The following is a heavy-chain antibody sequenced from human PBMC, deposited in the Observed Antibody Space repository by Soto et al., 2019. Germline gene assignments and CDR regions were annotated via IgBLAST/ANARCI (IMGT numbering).Heavy chain of an antibody. V-gene: IGHV1-18*01. CDR3: ARDCSTSSCLYGVDC. Sequence: APVKXSCNASAYTFTRYFTSWVRQAPGQGLEWMGWISAYNGNTDYAQSLQGRVTMTADTSTSTAYMELRSLRSDDTAVYFCARDCSTSSCLYGVDCWGQGTLVTVSS. CDR2: ISAYNGNT. D-gene: IGHD2-2*01. CDR1: AYTFTRYF. J-gene: IGHJ4*02.